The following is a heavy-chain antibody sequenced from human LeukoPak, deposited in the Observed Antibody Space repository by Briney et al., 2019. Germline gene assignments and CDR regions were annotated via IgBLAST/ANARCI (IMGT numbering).Heavy chain of an antibody. D-gene: IGHD3-10*01. CDR1: GFTFSSYA. V-gene: IGHV3-23*01. CDR2: ISGSGGTT. J-gene: IGHJ4*02. Sequence: PGGSLRLSCAASGFTFSSYAMSWVRQAPGKGLEWVSGISGSGGTTYYADSVKGRFTISRDNSKNTLYLQMNSLRAEDTAVYYCARAPYYYGSGSYPPDYWGQGTLVTVSS. CDR3: ARAPYYYGSGSYPPDY.